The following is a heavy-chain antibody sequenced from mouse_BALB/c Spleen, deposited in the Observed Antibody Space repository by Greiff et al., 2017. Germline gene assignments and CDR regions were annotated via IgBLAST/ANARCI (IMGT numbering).Heavy chain of an antibody. Sequence: QVQLQQSGAELMKPGASVKISCKATGYTFSSYWIEWVKQRPGHGLEWIGEILPGSGSTNYNEKFKGKATFTADTSSNTAYMQLSSLTSEDSAVYYCAHYGNHLYYYAMDYWGQGTSVTVSS. V-gene: IGHV1-9*01. D-gene: IGHD2-1*01. CDR1: GYTFSSYW. J-gene: IGHJ4*01. CDR2: ILPGSGST. CDR3: AHYGNHLYYYAMDY.